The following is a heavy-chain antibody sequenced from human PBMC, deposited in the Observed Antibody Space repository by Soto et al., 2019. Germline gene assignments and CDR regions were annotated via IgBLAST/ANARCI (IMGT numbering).Heavy chain of an antibody. J-gene: IGHJ6*03. D-gene: IGHD4-17*01. CDR1: EFTFGDYA. Sequence: GGSLXLSCTASEFTFGDYAVXXXRXXXGXGLXWVGFIRSKAYGGTVEYAASVRGRFTISRDYSKSNPYLQINSLKAEDTAVYFFTRAPRRYGDYRYYYMDVWGKGTTVTVSS. CDR2: IRSKAYGGTV. CDR3: TRAPRRYGDYRYYYMDV. V-gene: IGHV3-49*03.